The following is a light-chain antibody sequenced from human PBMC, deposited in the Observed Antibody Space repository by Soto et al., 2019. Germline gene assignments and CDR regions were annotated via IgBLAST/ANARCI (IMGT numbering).Light chain of an antibody. Sequence: EIVLTQSPGTLSLSPGERATLSCRASQSVSRSYLAWYQQKPGQAPRLLIYGASSRATGIPDRFSGSGSGTDFTLTISRLEPEDFAVYYCQQYGSSPLTFGGGTNVDIK. CDR1: QSVSRSY. V-gene: IGKV3-20*01. J-gene: IGKJ4*01. CDR2: GAS. CDR3: QQYGSSPLT.